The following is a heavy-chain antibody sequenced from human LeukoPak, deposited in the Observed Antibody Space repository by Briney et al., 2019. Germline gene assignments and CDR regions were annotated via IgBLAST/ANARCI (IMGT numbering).Heavy chain of an antibody. J-gene: IGHJ3*02. D-gene: IGHD3-3*01. CDR2: IYYSGST. CDR1: GGSISSYY. Sequence: SETLSLTCTVSGGSISSYYWSWLRQPPGKGLVGLGYIYYSGSTNYNPSLKSRVTISVDTSKNQFSLKLSSVAAADTAVYYCGRELWIDFWSVRGAFDIWGQGTMVTVSS. V-gene: IGHV4-59*01. CDR3: GRELWIDFWSVRGAFDI.